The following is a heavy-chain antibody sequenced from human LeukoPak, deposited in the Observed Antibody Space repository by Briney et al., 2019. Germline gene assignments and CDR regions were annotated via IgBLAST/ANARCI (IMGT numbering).Heavy chain of an antibody. D-gene: IGHD2-2*01. CDR3: ARGKVPAALGYNWFDP. J-gene: IGHJ5*02. Sequence: PSETLCLTCAVSGWSFNNYCRNWIRQPPGKGLEWVGEINARGDTNYNPSLKSRVTISVDTSKKQFSLRLTSMIAADTALYYSARGKVPAALGYNWFDPWGQGTLVTVSS. CDR1: GWSFNNYC. CDR2: INARGDT. V-gene: IGHV4-34*01.